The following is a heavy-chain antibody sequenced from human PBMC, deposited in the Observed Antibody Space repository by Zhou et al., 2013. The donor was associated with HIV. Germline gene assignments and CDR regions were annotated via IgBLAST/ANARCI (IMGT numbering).Heavy chain of an antibody. Sequence: QVQLVQSGTEVKKPGSSVKVSCKASGGTFSSYAFSWVRQAPGQGLEWLGGIVPIFATANYAQKFQGRVTITADEPTSTAYMELSSLRSEDTAVYYCTRDRTYYNDSSGYSFFDYWGQGTWSPSPQ. D-gene: IGHD3-22*01. V-gene: IGHV1-69*12. CDR3: TRDRTYYNDSSGYSFFDY. CDR1: GGTFSSYA. CDR2: IVPIFATA. J-gene: IGHJ4*02.